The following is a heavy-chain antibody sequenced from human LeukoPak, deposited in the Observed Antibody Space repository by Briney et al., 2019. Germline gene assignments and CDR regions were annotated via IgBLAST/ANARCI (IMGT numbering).Heavy chain of an antibody. CDR2: ISISGGST. J-gene: IGHJ4*02. D-gene: IGHD3-22*01. CDR1: GFTFSNYA. Sequence: PGGSLRLSCVASGFTFSNYAMSWVRQAPGKGLEWVSVISISGGSTYYTDSVKGRFTLSGDNSKNTLYLLMNSLRAEDTAVYYCAKDTQPCSDSYRGNYFFDHWGQGTLVTVSS. CDR3: AKDTQPCSDSYRGNYFFDH. V-gene: IGHV3-23*01.